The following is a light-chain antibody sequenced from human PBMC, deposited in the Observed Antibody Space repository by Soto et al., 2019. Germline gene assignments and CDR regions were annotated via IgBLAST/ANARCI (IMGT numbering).Light chain of an antibody. Sequence: DFRMTQSPSSLSASVGDAITITFRASQSISSYLNWYQQKPGKAPKLLIYAASSLQSGVPSRFSGSGSGTDFTLTIRSLQPEDFATYYCQQANSFPRTFGGGTKVDIK. CDR1: QSISSY. CDR3: QQANSFPRT. J-gene: IGKJ4*01. CDR2: AAS. V-gene: IGKV1-39*01.